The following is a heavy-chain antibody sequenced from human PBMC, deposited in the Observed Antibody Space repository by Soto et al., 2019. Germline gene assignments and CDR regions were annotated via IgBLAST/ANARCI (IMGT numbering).Heavy chain of an antibody. CDR3: AGGDNWNYGHYFDY. V-gene: IGHV1-69*13. CDR2: IIPIFGTA. Sequence: AASVKVSCKASGGTFSSYAISWVRQAPGQGLEWMGGIIPIFGTANYTQKFQGRVTITADESTSTAYMELSSLRSEDTAVYYCAGGDNWNYGHYFDYWGQGTLVNVSS. CDR1: GGTFSSYA. J-gene: IGHJ4*02. D-gene: IGHD1-7*01.